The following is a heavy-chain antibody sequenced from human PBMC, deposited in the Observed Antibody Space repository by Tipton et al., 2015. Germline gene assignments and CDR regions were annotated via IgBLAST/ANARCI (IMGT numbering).Heavy chain of an antibody. J-gene: IGHJ4*02. CDR1: GFTFSSYW. D-gene: IGHD4-11*01. V-gene: IGHV3-7*01. Sequence: SLRLSCAASGFTFSSYWMHWVRQAPGKGLEWVANVNQGGSEKYSVDSVKGRFTISRDNAKNSLYLQMNSLRAEDTAVYYCARDLTTFFDSWGQGTLVTVSS. CDR2: VNQGGSEK. CDR3: ARDLTTFFDS.